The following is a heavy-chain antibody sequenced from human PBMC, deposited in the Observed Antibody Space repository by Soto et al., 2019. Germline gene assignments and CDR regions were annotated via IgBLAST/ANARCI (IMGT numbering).Heavy chain of an antibody. CDR1: GGTFSSYA. CDR3: ARRPISGDYHYYFDY. CDR2: IIPIFGTA. Sequence: QVQLVESGAEVKKPGSSVKVSCKASGGTFSSYAISWVRQAPGQGLEWMGGIIPIFGTANYAQKFQGRVTITADESTSTAYMELSSLRSEDTAVYYCARRPISGDYHYYFDYWGQGTLVTVSS. J-gene: IGHJ4*02. V-gene: IGHV1-69*01. D-gene: IGHD4-17*01.